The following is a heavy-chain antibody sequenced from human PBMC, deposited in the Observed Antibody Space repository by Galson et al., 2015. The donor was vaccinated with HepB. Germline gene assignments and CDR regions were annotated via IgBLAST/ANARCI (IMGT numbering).Heavy chain of an antibody. Sequence: SVKVSCKASGYTFTGYYMHWVRQAPGQGLEWMGWINPNSGGTNYAQKFQGWVTMTRDTSISTAYMELSRLRSDDTAVYYCAREAGRYDFWSGYYLPSEDNWFDPWGQGTLVTVSS. D-gene: IGHD3-3*01. J-gene: IGHJ5*02. CDR1: GYTFTGYY. V-gene: IGHV1-2*04. CDR3: AREAGRYDFWSGYYLPSEDNWFDP. CDR2: INPNSGGT.